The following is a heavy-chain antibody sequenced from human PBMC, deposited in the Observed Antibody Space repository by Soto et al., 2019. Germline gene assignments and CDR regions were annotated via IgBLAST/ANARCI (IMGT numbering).Heavy chain of an antibody. CDR3: ARTYGDYDRYFNY. CDR1: GFTFSSFA. D-gene: IGHD4-17*01. V-gene: IGHV3-21*01. CDR2: ISYSSSFI. J-gene: IGHJ4*02. Sequence: PGGSLRLSCAASGFTFSSFAMHWVRQAPGKGLEWVSSISYSSSFIFYADSMKGRFTISRDNARNSLYLQMNSLRAEDTAVYYCARTYGDYDRYFNYWGQGTLVTVSS.